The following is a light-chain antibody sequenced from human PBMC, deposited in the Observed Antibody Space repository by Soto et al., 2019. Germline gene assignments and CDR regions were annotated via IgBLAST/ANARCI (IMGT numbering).Light chain of an antibody. V-gene: IGKV1-5*01. CDR1: QSISSW. CDR3: QQRSNWPPSWT. Sequence: DIQMTQSPSTLSASVGDRVTITCRASQSISSWLAWYQQKPGKAPKLLIYDASSLESGVPARFSGSGSGTDFTLTISSLEPEDFAVYYCQQRSNWPPSWTFGQGTKVDI. J-gene: IGKJ1*01. CDR2: DAS.